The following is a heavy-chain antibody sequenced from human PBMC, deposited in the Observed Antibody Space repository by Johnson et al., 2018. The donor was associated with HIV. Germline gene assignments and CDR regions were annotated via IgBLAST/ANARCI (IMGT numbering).Heavy chain of an antibody. CDR3: AREGAWEVRPGAFDI. J-gene: IGHJ3*02. D-gene: IGHD1-26*01. Sequence: KGLEWVSVIYSGGSIYYADSVKGRFSISRDNSKNTLYLQMNSLRVEDTAVYYCAREGAWEVRPGAFDIGGQGTMVTVSS. V-gene: IGHV3-66*01. CDR2: IYSGGSI.